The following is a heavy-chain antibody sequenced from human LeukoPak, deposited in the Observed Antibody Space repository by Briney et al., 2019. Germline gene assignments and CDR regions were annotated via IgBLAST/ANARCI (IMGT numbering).Heavy chain of an antibody. J-gene: IGHJ4*02. Sequence: SETLSLTCTVSGGSISSYYWSWIRQPPGKGLEWIGYIYYSGSTNYKPSLKSRVTISVDTSKNQFSLKLSSVTAADTAVYYCAATVTTGEDFDYWGQGTLVTVSS. D-gene: IGHD4-17*01. CDR1: GGSISSYY. CDR2: IYYSGST. CDR3: AATVTTGEDFDY. V-gene: IGHV4-59*08.